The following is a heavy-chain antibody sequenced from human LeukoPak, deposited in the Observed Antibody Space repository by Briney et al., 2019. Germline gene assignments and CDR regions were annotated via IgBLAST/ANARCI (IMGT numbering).Heavy chain of an antibody. Sequence: GGSLRLSCAASGFTFSSYAMSWVRQAPGKGLEWVSAISGSGGSTYYADSVKGRFTISRDNSKNTLYLQMNSLGAEDTAVYYCAKDHEKRYYYGSGSSYFDYWGQGTLVTVSS. D-gene: IGHD3-10*01. J-gene: IGHJ4*02. CDR2: ISGSGGST. CDR3: AKDHEKRYYYGSGSSYFDY. V-gene: IGHV3-23*01. CDR1: GFTFSSYA.